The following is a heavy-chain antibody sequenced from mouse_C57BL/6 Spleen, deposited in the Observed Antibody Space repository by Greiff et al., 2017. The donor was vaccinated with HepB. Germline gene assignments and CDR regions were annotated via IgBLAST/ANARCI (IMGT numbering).Heavy chain of an antibody. J-gene: IGHJ1*03. D-gene: IGHD4-1*01. CDR3: ARHRLGGYFDV. V-gene: IGHV5-12*01. CDR1: GFTFSDYY. CDR2: ISNGGGST. Sequence: EVKLVESGGGLVQPGGSLKLSCAASGFTFSDYYMYWVRQTPEKRLEWVAYISNGGGSTYYPDTVKGRFTISRDNAKNTLYLQMSRLKSEDTAMYYCARHRLGGYFDVWGTGTTVTVSS.